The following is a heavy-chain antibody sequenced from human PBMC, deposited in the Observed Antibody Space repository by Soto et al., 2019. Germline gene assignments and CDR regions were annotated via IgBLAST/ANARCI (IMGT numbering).Heavy chain of an antibody. CDR2: MLYSGLT. Sequence: SETLPLTCSVSGYSVSSSDYYWAWIRQPPGKGLEWIGSMLYSGLTYYNPSLKSRVTLSVDTSKNQFSVRLNSVTASDTAVYYCAPLSVSLSGPYGIHVWGQGTTVTVSS. CDR3: APLSVSLSGPYGIHV. V-gene: IGHV4-39*01. J-gene: IGHJ6*02. D-gene: IGHD2-15*01. CDR1: GYSVSSSDYY.